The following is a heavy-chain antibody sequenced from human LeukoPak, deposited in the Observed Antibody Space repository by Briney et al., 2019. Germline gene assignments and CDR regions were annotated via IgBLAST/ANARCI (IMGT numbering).Heavy chain of an antibody. D-gene: IGHD2-15*01. CDR2: ISGSGGST. Sequence: GGSLRLACAASGFTFSSYAMSWVRQAPGKGLEWVSAISGSGGSTYYADSLKGRFTISRDNSKNTLYLQMNSLRAEDTAVYYCAKELEDIVVVVAAAGYFDYWGRGILVTVSS. V-gene: IGHV3-23*01. CDR3: AKELEDIVVVVAAAGYFDY. CDR1: GFTFSSYA. J-gene: IGHJ4*02.